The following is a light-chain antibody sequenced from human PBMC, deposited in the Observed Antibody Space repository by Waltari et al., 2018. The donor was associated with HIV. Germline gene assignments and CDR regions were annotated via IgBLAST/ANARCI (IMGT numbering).Light chain of an antibody. CDR1: QSISTN. CDR2: AAS. CDR3: QQSYSSPQT. J-gene: IGKJ2*01. V-gene: IGKV1-39*01. Sequence: DFQMTQSPSSLSASVGDSVTITCRASQSISTNLNWYQQKPGKAPKLLIYAASSLQSGFPSRFSCSGSGTYFTLTISSLQPEDFATYYCQQSYSSPQTFGQGTKLQI.